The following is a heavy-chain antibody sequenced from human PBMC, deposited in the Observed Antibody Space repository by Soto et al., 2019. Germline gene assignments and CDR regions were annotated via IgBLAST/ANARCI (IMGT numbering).Heavy chain of an antibody. J-gene: IGHJ3*02. CDR3: AKGTPFMVRGVEGAFDI. V-gene: IGHV3-23*01. CDR2: ISGSGGST. D-gene: IGHD3-10*01. CDR1: GFTFSSYA. Sequence: GSLRLSCAASGFTFSSYAMSWVRQAPGKGLEWVSAISGSGGSTYYADSVKGRFTISRDNSKNTLYLQMNSLRAEDTAVYYCAKGTPFMVRGVEGAFDIWGQGTMVTVSS.